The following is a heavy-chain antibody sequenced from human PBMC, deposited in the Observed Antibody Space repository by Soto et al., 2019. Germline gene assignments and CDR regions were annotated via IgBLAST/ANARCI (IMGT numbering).Heavy chain of an antibody. CDR3: ENDVVVTMTSYSFDY. CDR2: ISGSGGST. J-gene: IGHJ4*02. V-gene: IGHV3-23*01. CDR1: GFTFSSYA. D-gene: IGHD3-22*01. Sequence: EVQLLESGGGLVQPGGSLRLSCAASGFTFSSYAMSWVRQAPGKGLEWVSAISGSGGSTYYADSVKGRFTISRDNSKNTLYLQMNSLRAEDTAVYYCENDVVVTMTSYSFDYWGQGTLVTVSS.